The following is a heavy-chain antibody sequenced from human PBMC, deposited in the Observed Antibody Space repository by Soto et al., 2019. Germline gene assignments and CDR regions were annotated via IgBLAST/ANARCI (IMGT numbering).Heavy chain of an antibody. CDR1: GYTFTSYG. J-gene: IGHJ4*02. Sequence: WASVKVSCKASGYTFTSYGISWVRQAPGQGLEWMGWISAYNGNTNYAQKLQGRVTMTTDTSTSTAYMELRSLRSDDTAVYYCARLRHHCSGGSCYDYWGQGTLVTVS. V-gene: IGHV1-18*01. D-gene: IGHD2-15*01. CDR2: ISAYNGNT. CDR3: ARLRHHCSGGSCYDY.